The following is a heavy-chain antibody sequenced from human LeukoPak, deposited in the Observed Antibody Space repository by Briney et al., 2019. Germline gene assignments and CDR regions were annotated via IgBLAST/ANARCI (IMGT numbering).Heavy chain of an antibody. D-gene: IGHD1-26*01. CDR1: GFTFSSYW. Sequence: GGSLRLSCAAPGFTFSSYWMSWVRQAPGKGLEWVAIIKQDGTEKYYVDSVKGRFTISRDNAKNSLYLQMNSLRAEDTAVYYCARGVGATHFDYWGQGTLVTVSS. V-gene: IGHV3-7*04. CDR2: IKQDGTEK. J-gene: IGHJ4*02. CDR3: ARGVGATHFDY.